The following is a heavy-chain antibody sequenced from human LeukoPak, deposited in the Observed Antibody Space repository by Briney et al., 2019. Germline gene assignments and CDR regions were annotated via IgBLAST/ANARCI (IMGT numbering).Heavy chain of an antibody. CDR2: IRSDGSNK. D-gene: IGHD6-13*01. J-gene: IGHJ4*02. CDR1: GFTFSSYG. CDR3: AKDSDSWAFDY. V-gene: IGHV3-30*02. Sequence: GGSLRLSCAASGFTFSSYGMHWVRQAPGKGLEWVAFIRSDGSNKYYADSVKGRFTISRDNSKNTLYLQMNSLRAEDTAVYYCAKDSDSWAFDYWGQGTLVTVSS.